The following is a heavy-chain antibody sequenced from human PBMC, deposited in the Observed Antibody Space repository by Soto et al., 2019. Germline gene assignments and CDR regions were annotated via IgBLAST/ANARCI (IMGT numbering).Heavy chain of an antibody. D-gene: IGHD3-10*01. CDR2: INHSGST. Sequence: SSETLSLTCAVYGGSFSGYYWIWLRQPPGKGLEWIGEINHSGSTNYNPSLKSRVTISVDTSKNQFSLKLSSVTAADTAVYYCARGLYYYGSGSYYNAHYYYYMDVWGKGTTVTVSS. V-gene: IGHV4-34*01. CDR1: GGSFSGYY. J-gene: IGHJ6*03. CDR3: ARGLYYYGSGSYYNAHYYYYMDV.